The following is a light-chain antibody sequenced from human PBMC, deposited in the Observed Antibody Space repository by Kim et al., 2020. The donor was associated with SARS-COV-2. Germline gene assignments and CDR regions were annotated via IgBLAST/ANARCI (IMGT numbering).Light chain of an antibody. V-gene: IGLV2-14*03. J-gene: IGLJ1*01. Sequence: PGQSITISCTGTSSDVCGYNYVSWYQQHPGKAPKLMIYDVSNRPSGVSNRFSGSKSGNTASLTISGLQAEDEADYYCSSYTDSSTVFGTGTKVTVL. CDR1: SSDVCGYNY. CDR2: DVS. CDR3: SSYTDSSTV.